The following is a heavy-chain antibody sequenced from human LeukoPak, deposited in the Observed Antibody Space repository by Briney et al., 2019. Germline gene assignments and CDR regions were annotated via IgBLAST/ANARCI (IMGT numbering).Heavy chain of an antibody. Sequence: RAGGSLRLSCAASGFTLSSYAMSWVRQAPGKGLEWVSSISASGGSTNYADSVKGRFTISRDNSKNTVYLKMNSLRAEDTAVYYCAKVMKGSERLTMVRGVIIKTAGLYYMDVWGKGTTVTVSS. CDR1: GFTLSSYA. V-gene: IGHV3-23*01. J-gene: IGHJ6*03. D-gene: IGHD3-10*01. CDR3: AKVMKGSERLTMVRGVIIKTAGLYYMDV. CDR2: ISASGGST.